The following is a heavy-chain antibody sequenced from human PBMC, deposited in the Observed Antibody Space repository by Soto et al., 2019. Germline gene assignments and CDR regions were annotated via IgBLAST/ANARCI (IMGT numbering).Heavy chain of an antibody. D-gene: IGHD2-15*01. CDR2: IYWDGDK. J-gene: IGHJ6*02. CDR3: AHKGGRGAGLDV. V-gene: IGHV2-5*02. CDR1: GFSLSSSGVG. Sequence: QITLKESGPTLVKPTQTLTLTCIFSGFSLSSSGVGVGWIRQPPGKALEWLALIYWDGDKRYSPSLKTRLTITKSTSTNEVVLTMTTMDPVDTGTYYCAHKGGRGAGLDVWGQGTTVTVSS.